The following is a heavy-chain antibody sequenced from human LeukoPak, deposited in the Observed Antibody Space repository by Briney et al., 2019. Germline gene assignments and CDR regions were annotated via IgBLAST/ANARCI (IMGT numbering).Heavy chain of an antibody. J-gene: IGHJ5*02. CDR2: INHSGST. CDR3: AMGYSGYDWSQNWFDP. V-gene: IGHV4-34*01. CDR1: GGSFSGYY. Sequence: SETLSLTCAVYGGSFSGYYWSWIRQPPGKGLEWIGEINHSGSTNYNPSLKSRVTISVDTSKNQFSLKLSSVTAADTAVYYCAMGYSGYDWSQNWFDPWGQGTLVTVSS. D-gene: IGHD5-12*01.